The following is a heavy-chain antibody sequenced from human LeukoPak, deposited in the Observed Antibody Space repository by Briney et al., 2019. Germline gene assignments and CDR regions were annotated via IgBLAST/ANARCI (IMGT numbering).Heavy chain of an antibody. CDR3: ARDFFSSGYSSVAFDY. CDR2: ISSSSSYI. V-gene: IGHV3-21*01. CDR1: GFTFSSYS. D-gene: IGHD3-22*01. J-gene: IGHJ4*02. Sequence: GGALRLSCAASGFTFSSYSMNWVRQAPGKGLEWVSAISSSSSYIYYADAVKGRFTISRDNAKNSLYLQMNSLRAEDTAVYYCARDFFSSGYSSVAFDYWGPGTLVTVSS.